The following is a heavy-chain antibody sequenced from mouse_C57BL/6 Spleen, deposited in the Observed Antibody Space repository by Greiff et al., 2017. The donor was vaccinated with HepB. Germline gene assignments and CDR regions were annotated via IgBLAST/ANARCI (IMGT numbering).Heavy chain of an antibody. CDR3: ARGDYDYDGGPWFAY. J-gene: IGHJ3*01. V-gene: IGHV1-22*01. Sequence: VQLQQSGPELVKPGASVKMSCKASGYTFTDYNMHWVKQSHGKSLEWIGYINPNNGGTSYNQKFKGKATLTVNKSSSTAYMELRSLTSEDSAVYYCARGDYDYDGGPWFAYWGQGTLVTVSA. CDR2: INPNNGGT. D-gene: IGHD2-4*01. CDR1: GYTFTDYN.